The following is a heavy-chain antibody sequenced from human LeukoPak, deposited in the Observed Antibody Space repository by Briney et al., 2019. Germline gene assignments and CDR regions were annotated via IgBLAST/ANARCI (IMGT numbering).Heavy chain of an antibody. D-gene: IGHD2-2*02. CDR3: AKGDCSSTSCYTWDV. J-gene: IGHJ6*02. V-gene: IGHV3-9*01. Sequence: GGSLRLSCAASGFTFDDYAMHWVRQAPGKGLEWVSGIGWNSGSIGYADSVKGRFTISRDNAKNSLYLQMNSLRAEDTALYYCAKGDCSSTSCYTWDVWGQGTTVTVSS. CDR2: IGWNSGSI. CDR1: GFTFDDYA.